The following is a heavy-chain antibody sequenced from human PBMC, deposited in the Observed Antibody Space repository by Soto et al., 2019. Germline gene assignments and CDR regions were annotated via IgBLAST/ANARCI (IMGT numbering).Heavy chain of an antibody. D-gene: IGHD5-12*01. Sequence: PSETLSLTCTVSGGSISSGDYYWSWIRQPPGKGLEWIGYIYYGGSTYYNPSLKSRVTISVDTSKNQFSLKLSSVTAADTAVYYCARGHRDGYRSGSLDSWGQGTLVTVSS. V-gene: IGHV4-30-4*02. CDR1: GGSISSGDYY. J-gene: IGHJ4*02. CDR3: ARGHRDGYRSGSLDS. CDR2: IYYGGST.